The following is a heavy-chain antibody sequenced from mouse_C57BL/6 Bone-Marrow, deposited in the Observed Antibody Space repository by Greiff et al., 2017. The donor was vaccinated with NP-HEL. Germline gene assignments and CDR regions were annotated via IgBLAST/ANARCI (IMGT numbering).Heavy chain of an antibody. Sequence: QVQLQQPGAELVKPGASVKLSCKASGYTFTSYWMHWVKQRPGQGLEWIGMIHPNSGSTNYNEKFKSKATLTVDKSSSTAYMPLSSLTSEDSAVYCCRVGHSNSGYFDVWGTGTTVTVSS. CDR2: IHPNSGST. V-gene: IGHV1-64*01. J-gene: IGHJ1*03. CDR1: GYTFTSYW. D-gene: IGHD2-5*01. CDR3: RVGHSNSGYFDV.